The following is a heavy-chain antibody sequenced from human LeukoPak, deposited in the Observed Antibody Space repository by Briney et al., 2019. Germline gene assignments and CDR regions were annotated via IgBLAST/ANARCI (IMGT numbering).Heavy chain of an antibody. D-gene: IGHD6-13*01. CDR3: VWQPALAAAGALDY. J-gene: IGHJ4*02. Sequence: GGSLRLSCAASGFTFSSYAMNWVRQAPGKGLEWVSSISSSSSYICNADSVEGRFTISRDNPKNSLYLQMNSLRAEDTAVYYCVWQPALAAAGALDYWGQGTLVTVSS. CDR2: ISSSSSYI. CDR1: GFTFSSYA. V-gene: IGHV3-21*01.